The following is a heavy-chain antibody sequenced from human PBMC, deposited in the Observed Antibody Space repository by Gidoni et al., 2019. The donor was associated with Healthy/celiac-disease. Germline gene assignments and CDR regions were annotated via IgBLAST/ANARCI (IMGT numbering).Heavy chain of an antibody. CDR2: IIPIFGTA. CDR1: GGTFSSYA. Sequence: QVQLVQSGAEVKKPGSSVKVSCKASGGTFSSYAISWVRQAPGQGLDGMGGIIPIFGTANYAQKFQGRVTITADKSTSTANMELSSLRSEDTAVYYCAREGNYVRYFQHWGQGTLVTVSS. CDR3: AREGNYVRYFQH. D-gene: IGHD4-4*01. V-gene: IGHV1-69*06. J-gene: IGHJ1*01.